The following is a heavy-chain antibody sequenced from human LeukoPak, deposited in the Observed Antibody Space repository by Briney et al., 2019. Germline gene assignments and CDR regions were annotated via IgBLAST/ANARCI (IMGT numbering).Heavy chain of an antibody. J-gene: IGHJ6*02. CDR3: ASVYKNGMDV. CDR1: GYTLTSYY. V-gene: IGHV1-46*01. Sequence: GASVKVSCKASGYTLTSYYLDWVRQGPGQGLEWMAIINPSGDTRSHAQKFQGRVTKTRDTSASTVYMELSSLRPEHTAVYYCASVYKNGMDVWGQGTTVTVPS. D-gene: IGHD5-24*01. CDR2: INPSGDTR.